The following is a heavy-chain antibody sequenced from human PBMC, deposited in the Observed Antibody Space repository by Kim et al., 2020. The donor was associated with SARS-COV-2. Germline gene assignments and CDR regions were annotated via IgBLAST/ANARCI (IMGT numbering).Heavy chain of an antibody. J-gene: IGHJ4*02. CDR1: GFTFSDYY. CDR3: ARKTHGSVWTHFYF. CDR2: IRDKANSHTT. V-gene: IGHV3-72*01. D-gene: IGHD6-19*01. Sequence: GGSLRLSCAASGFTFSDYYMDWVRQAPGKGLEWVGRIRDKANSHTTEYAVSVKGRFTISRDDSSLYLQMNSLIIEDTAVYFCARKTHGSVWTHFYFCCQG.